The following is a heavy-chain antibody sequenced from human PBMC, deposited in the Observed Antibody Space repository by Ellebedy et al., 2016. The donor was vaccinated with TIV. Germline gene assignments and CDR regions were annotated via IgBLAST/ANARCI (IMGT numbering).Heavy chain of an antibody. J-gene: IGHJ4*02. CDR3: ARIPLTAAGTLVFDY. CDR2: ISGSGGST. V-gene: IGHV3-23*01. CDR1: GFTFSSYA. Sequence: GGSLRLXXAASGFTFSSYAMSWVRQAPGKGLEWVSAISGSGGSTYYADSVKGRFTISRDNSKNTLYLQMNSLRAEDTAVYYCARIPLTAAGTLVFDYWGQGTLVTVSS. D-gene: IGHD6-13*01.